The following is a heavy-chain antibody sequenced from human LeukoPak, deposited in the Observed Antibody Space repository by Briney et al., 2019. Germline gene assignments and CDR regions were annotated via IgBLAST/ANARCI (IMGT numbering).Heavy chain of an antibody. J-gene: IGHJ4*02. D-gene: IGHD3-10*01. CDR2: IYYSGST. CDR3: ARRNPSYGSGSVDY. V-gene: IGHV4-59*01. CDR1: GDSINSYY. Sequence: PSETLSLTCTVSGDSINSYYWSWIRQPPGKGLEWIGYIYYSGSTSYNPSLKSRVTISVDTSKKQFSLKLSSVTAADTAVYYCARRNPSYGSGSVDYWGQGTLVTVSS.